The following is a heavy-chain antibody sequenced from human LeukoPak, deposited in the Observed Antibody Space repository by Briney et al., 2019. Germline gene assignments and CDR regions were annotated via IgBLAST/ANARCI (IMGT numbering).Heavy chain of an antibody. J-gene: IGHJ3*02. CDR2: INHSGST. CDR1: GGSFSGYY. D-gene: IGHD1-26*01. Sequence: PSETLSLTCAVYGGSFSGYYWSWIRQPPGKGLEWIGEINHSGSTNYNPSLKSRVTISVDTSKNQFSLKLSSVTAADTAVYYCARGGNSGSYAAAFDIWGQGTMVTVSS. CDR3: ARGGNSGSYAAAFDI. V-gene: IGHV4-34*01.